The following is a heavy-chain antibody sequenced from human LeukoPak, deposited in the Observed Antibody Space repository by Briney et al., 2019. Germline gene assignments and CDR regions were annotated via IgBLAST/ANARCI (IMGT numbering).Heavy chain of an antibody. D-gene: IGHD3-22*01. Sequence: PGGSLRLSCAASGFTFSSYGMQWGRQAPGKGLEWVAVISYDGSNKYYADSVKGRFTISRDNSKNTLYLQMNSLRAEDTAVYYCAKDYDSSGSLDYWGQGTLVTVSP. CDR2: ISYDGSNK. V-gene: IGHV3-30*18. CDR3: AKDYDSSGSLDY. CDR1: GFTFSSYG. J-gene: IGHJ4*02.